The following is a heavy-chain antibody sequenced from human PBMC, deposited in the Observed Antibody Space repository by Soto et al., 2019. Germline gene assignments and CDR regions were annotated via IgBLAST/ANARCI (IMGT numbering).Heavy chain of an antibody. D-gene: IGHD6-13*01. CDR3: ARIIAAAGYYYYGMDV. J-gene: IGHJ6*02. Sequence: PSETLSLTSTVSGGSISSYYWSWIRQPPGKGLEWIGYIYYSGSTNYNPSLKSRVTISVDTSKNQFSLKLSSVTAADTAVYYCARIIAAAGYYYYGMDVWGQGTTVTVSS. V-gene: IGHV4-59*01. CDR2: IYYSGST. CDR1: GGSISSYY.